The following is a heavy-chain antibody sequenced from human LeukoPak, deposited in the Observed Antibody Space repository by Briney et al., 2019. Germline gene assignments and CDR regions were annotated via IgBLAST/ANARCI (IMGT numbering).Heavy chain of an antibody. V-gene: IGHV4-61*09. CDR3: ARGRTLPHPLQVWFDD. J-gene: IGHJ5*02. CDR1: GDSISSGDYF. D-gene: IGHD4-11*01. CDR2: IYFSGNT. Sequence: SQTLSLTCTVSGDSISSGDYFWTWIRQPAGKGLEWIGHIYFSGNTTYNPSLKRRLTMSLDTSKNQFSLNLTSVRAPDTAVYFCARGRTLPHPLQVWFDDWGQGTLVTVSS.